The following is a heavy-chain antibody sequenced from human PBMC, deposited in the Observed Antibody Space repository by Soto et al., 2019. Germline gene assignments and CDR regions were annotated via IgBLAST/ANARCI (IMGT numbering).Heavy chain of an antibody. D-gene: IGHD3-16*01. CDR2: INHSGST. J-gene: IGHJ4*02. Sequence: QVQLQQWGAGLLKPSETLSLTCAVYGGSFSGYYWSWIRQPPGKGLEWIGEINHSGSTNYNPSLKSRVTISVDTSKNQFSLKLSSVTAADTAVYYCARSYTASGWAHDYWGQGTLVTVSS. CDR3: ARSYTASGWAHDY. CDR1: GGSFSGYY. V-gene: IGHV4-34*01.